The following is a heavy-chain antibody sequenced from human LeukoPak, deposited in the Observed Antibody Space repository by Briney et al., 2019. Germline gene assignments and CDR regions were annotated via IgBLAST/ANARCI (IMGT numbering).Heavy chain of an antibody. V-gene: IGHV3-30*02. CDR1: GFTFSSFG. CDR2: IQYNGSNE. CDR3: AKDRPDFTSGWFLAGFDY. Sequence: PGGSLRLSCEASGFTFSSFGMHWVRQAPGKGLEWVALIQYNGSNELYVDSVRGRFTLSRDNSKNTLYLQMNSLRPDDTAIYYCAKDRPDFTSGWFLAGFDYWGQGALVTVPS. D-gene: IGHD6-19*01. J-gene: IGHJ4*02.